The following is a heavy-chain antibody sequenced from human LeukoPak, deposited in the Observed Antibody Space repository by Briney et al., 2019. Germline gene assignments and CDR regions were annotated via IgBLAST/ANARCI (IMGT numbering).Heavy chain of an antibody. V-gene: IGHV4-31*03. D-gene: IGHD3-22*01. CDR3: ARGTYDSSGYYHKDY. CDR1: GGSISSGGYY. CDR2: IYYSGST. Sequence: SETLSLTCTVSGGSISSGGYYWSWIRQHPGKGLEWIGYIYYSGSTYYNPSLKSRVSISVDTSKNQFYLKLSSVTAADTAVYYCARGTYDSSGYYHKDYWGQGTLVTVSS. J-gene: IGHJ4*02.